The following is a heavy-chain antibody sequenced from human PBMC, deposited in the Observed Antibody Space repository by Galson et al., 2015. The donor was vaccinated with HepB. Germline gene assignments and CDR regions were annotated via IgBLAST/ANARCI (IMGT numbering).Heavy chain of an antibody. CDR2: INPNSGGT. CDR1: GYTFTGYY. J-gene: IGHJ4*02. V-gene: IGHV1-2*04. CDR3: ARGYTDTMIVVYYFDY. D-gene: IGHD3-22*01. Sequence: SVKVSCKASGYTFTGYYMHWVRQAPGQGLEWMGWINPNSGGTNYAQKFQGWVTMTRDTSISTAYMELSRLRSDDTAVYYCARGYTDTMIVVYYFDYWGQGTLVTVSS.